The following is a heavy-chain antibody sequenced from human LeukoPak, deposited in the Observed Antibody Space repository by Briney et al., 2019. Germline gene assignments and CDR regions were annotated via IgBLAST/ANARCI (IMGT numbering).Heavy chain of an antibody. V-gene: IGHV4-38-2*01. CDR2: IYHSGST. D-gene: IGHD3-3*01. Sequence: SETLSLTCAVSGYSISSGYYWGWIRQPPGKGLEWIGSIYHSGSTYYNPSLKSRVTISVDTSKNQFSLKLSSVTAADTAVYYCARANDFWSGYRKYYLDYWGQGTLVTVSS. CDR3: ARANDFWSGYRKYYLDY. J-gene: IGHJ4*02. CDR1: GYSISSGYY.